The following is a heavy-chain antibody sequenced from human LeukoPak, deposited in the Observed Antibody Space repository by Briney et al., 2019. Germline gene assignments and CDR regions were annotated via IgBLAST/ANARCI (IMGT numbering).Heavy chain of an antibody. CDR1: GGSISAHY. Sequence: PSETLSLTCSVSGGSISAHYWSWIRQPPGKGLEWIGHIYYTGSTKYNPSLKTRVSISVDTSKDTISLKLISMTAADTAVYYCAGRLRSLDYWGQGTLVTVSS. J-gene: IGHJ4*02. CDR3: AGRLRSLDY. V-gene: IGHV4-59*11. CDR2: IYYTGST. D-gene: IGHD4-17*01.